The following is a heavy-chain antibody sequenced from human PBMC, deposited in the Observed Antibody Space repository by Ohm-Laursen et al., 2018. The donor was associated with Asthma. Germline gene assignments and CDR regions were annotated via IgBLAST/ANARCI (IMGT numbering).Heavy chain of an antibody. CDR2: IEGEGRST. Sequence: SLRLSCSASGFTFSTYWMHWVRQAPGKGLVWVSRIEGEGRSTGYADSVKGRFTISRDIAKNTLYLQMDSLRVEDTGDYYCARGNAAAAGIWGQGTLVLVSS. CDR3: ARGNAAAAGI. D-gene: IGHD6-13*01. J-gene: IGHJ4*02. CDR1: GFTFSTYW. V-gene: IGHV3-74*01.